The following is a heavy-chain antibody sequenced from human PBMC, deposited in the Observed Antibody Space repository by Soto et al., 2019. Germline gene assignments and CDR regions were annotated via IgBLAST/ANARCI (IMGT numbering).Heavy chain of an antibody. D-gene: IGHD6-13*01. CDR2: ISSSGSTI. CDR3: ASDASSSWSKDPLRYFDY. Sequence: QVQLVESGGGLVKPGGSLRLSCAASGFTFSDYYMSWIRQAPGKGLEWVSYISSSGSTIYYADSVKGRFTISRDNAKNSLYLQMNSLRAEDTAVYYCASDASSSWSKDPLRYFDYWGQGTLVTVSS. V-gene: IGHV3-11*01. CDR1: GFTFSDYY. J-gene: IGHJ4*02.